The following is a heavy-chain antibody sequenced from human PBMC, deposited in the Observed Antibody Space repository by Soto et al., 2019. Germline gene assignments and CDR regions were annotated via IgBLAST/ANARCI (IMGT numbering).Heavy chain of an antibody. CDR2: IKQDGSEK. V-gene: IGHV3-7*01. D-gene: IGHD3-16*01. J-gene: IGHJ6*03. CDR3: ARVTYGLYYYYYMDV. Sequence: EVQLVESGGGLVQPGGSLRLSCAASGFTFSSYWMSWVRQAPGKGLEWVANIKQDGSEKYYVDSVKGRFTISRDNAKNSLYLQMNSLRAEDTAVYYCARVTYGLYYYYYMDVWGKGTTVTVSS. CDR1: GFTFSSYW.